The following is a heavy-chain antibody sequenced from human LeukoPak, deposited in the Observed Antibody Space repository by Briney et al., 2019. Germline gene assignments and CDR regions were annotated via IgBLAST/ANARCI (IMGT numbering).Heavy chain of an antibody. CDR2: ISSSSSYI. V-gene: IGHV3-21*01. D-gene: IGHD3-22*01. CDR1: GFTFSSYS. CDR3: AKDLDYYDSSGSYY. J-gene: IGHJ4*02. Sequence: GGSLRLSCAASGFTFSSYSMNWVRQAPGKGLEWVSSISSSSSYIYYADSVKGRFTISRDNSKNTLYLQMNSLRAEDTAVYYCAKDLDYYDSSGSYYWGQGTLVTVSS.